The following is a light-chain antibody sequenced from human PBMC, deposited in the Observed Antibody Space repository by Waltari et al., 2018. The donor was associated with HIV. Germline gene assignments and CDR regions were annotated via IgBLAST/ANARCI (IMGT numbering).Light chain of an antibody. CDR3: QKYNSVVS. J-gene: IGKJ4*01. CDR2: SAS. V-gene: IGKV1-27*01. Sequence: DFQMTQSPSSLSASVGERVTITCRARQDIRHYVAWYQQKSGRVPKLLSHSASTLQSWVPSQFSGTGSGTEFTLSISSLQPDDVATYYCQKYNSVVSFGGGTKVEI. CDR1: QDIRHY.